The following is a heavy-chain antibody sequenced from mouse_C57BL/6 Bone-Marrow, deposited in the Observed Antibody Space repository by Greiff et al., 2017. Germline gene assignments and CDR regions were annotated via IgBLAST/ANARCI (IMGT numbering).Heavy chain of an antibody. CDR3: AGDYYYYAVDY. D-gene: IGHD2-13*01. J-gene: IGHJ4*01. Sequence: QVQLQQPGAELVKPGASVKLSCKASGYTFTSYWMQWVKQRPGQGLEWIGEIDPTDSYTNYNQKFKGKATLTVDTSSSTAYMQLSSLTSEDSAVYYCAGDYYYYAVDYWGQGTSVTVSS. CDR1: GYTFTSYW. V-gene: IGHV1-50*01. CDR2: IDPTDSYT.